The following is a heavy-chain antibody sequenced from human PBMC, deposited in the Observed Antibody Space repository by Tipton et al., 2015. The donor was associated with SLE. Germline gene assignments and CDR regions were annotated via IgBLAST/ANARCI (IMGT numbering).Heavy chain of an antibody. CDR3: AKDRGATTVWYFDL. D-gene: IGHD1-26*01. CDR2: ISYDGSNE. CDR1: GFSFSTYA. V-gene: IGHV3-30*04. Sequence: SLRLSCAVSGFSFSTYAMHWVRQAPGKGLEWVAVISYDGSNENYADSVKGRFTISRDNSKSTLYLQMNSLRAEDTAVYYCAKDRGATTVWYFDLWGRGTLVTVSA. J-gene: IGHJ2*01.